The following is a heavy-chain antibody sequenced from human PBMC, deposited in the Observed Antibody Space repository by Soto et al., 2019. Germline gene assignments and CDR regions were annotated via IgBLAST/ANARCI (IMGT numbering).Heavy chain of an antibody. CDR3: VSQRTSVLTQAYFDY. Sequence: ETLSLTCAVYGGSFSGYYWGWIRQSPGKGLEWIGSVYYRGRSYSKSSVKSRVTISVDTSKNQFSLNLNSVTASDTAVYFCVSQRTSVLTQAYFDYWGPGALVTAPQ. V-gene: IGHV4-34*01. CDR1: GGSFSGYY. CDR2: VYYRGRS. J-gene: IGHJ4*02. D-gene: IGHD2-8*01.